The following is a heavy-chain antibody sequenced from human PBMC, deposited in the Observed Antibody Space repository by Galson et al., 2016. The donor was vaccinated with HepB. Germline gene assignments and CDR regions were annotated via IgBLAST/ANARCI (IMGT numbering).Heavy chain of an antibody. V-gene: IGHV3-64D*06. J-gene: IGHJ4*02. CDR3: VKDSFYSYDSGSDLVY. D-gene: IGHD3-10*01. CDR2: MSSNGGTT. Sequence: SLRLSCAASGFTFSGYAMHWVRQAPGRGLEYVSAMSSNGGTTYYADSVKGRFTISRDNSKNTLYLQMRSLRAEDTAVYYCVKDSFYSYDSGSDLVYWGQGTLVTVSS. CDR1: GFTFSGYA.